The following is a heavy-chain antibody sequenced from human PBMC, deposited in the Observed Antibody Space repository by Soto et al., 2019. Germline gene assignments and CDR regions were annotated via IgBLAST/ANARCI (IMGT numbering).Heavy chain of an antibody. CDR2: INAGNGNT. Sequence: KESSKAYGCSSTGYGFHWVRQAPGPRLGWMGWINAGNGNTHYAQKLQGRATMTTDTSTNTAYIELMILRSDSTAVYYCARDDQRRIAVAVGGFAYWGQGTLVTVSS. CDR3: ARDDQRRIAVAVGGFAY. V-gene: IGHV1-18*01. CDR1: GCSSTGYG. D-gene: IGHD6-19*01. J-gene: IGHJ4*02.